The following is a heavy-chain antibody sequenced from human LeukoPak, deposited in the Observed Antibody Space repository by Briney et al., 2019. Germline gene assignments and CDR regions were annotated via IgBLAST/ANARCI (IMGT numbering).Heavy chain of an antibody. CDR1: GVTFSSYG. CDR2: IIPIFNTV. J-gene: IGHJ4*02. Sequence: ASVKLSCTASGVTFSSYGFSWVRQAPGQGLQWMGRIIPIFNTVDYARALQGRVTITADKSTTTAYMELASLRYDDTGVYFCARDRGGSFYSEYWGQATLVSASA. V-gene: IGHV1-69*06. CDR3: ARDRGGSFYSEY. D-gene: IGHD1-26*01.